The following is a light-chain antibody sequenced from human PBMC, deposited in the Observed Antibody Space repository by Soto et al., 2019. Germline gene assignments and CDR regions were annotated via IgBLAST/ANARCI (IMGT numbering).Light chain of an antibody. CDR3: QQSYSTPRT. Sequence: DIQMTQSPSSLSASVGDRVTITCRVSQSISSYLNWYQQKPGKAPKLLIYAASSLQSGVPSRFSGSGSGTDFTLTISSLQPEDFAAYYCQQSYSTPRTFGGGTKVDIK. J-gene: IGKJ4*01. CDR1: QSISSY. V-gene: IGKV1-39*01. CDR2: AAS.